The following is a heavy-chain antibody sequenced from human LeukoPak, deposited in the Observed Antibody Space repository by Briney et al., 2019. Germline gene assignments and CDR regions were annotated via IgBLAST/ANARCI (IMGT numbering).Heavy chain of an antibody. D-gene: IGHD6-19*01. CDR3: TRGRAAGD. V-gene: IGHV1-8*01. J-gene: IGHJ4*02. CDR2: ASPDSGDT. Sequence: GASVKVSCKASGYTFTNNDINWVRQATGQGIEWMGWASPDSGDTGYAPNFRGRVTMTTDTSINTAYMELTSLTSEDTAIYYCTRGRAAGDWGQGTLVTVSS. CDR1: GYTFTNND.